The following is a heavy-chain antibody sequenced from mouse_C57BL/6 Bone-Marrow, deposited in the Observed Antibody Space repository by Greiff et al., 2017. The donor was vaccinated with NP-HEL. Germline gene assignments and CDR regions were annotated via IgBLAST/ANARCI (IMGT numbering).Heavy chain of an antibody. V-gene: IGHV14-4*01. CDR1: GFNIKDDY. CDR3: TTGDYEGAYYFDY. J-gene: IGHJ2*01. D-gene: IGHD2-4*01. CDR2: IDPENGDT. Sequence: VQLQQSGAELVRPGASVKLSCTASGFNIKDDYMHWVKQRPEQGLEWIGWIDPENGDTEYASKFQGKATITADTSSNTAYLQLSSLTSEYTAVYYCTTGDYEGAYYFDYGGQGTTLTVSS.